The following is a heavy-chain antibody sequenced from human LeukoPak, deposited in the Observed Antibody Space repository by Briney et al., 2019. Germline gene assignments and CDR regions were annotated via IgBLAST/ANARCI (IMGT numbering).Heavy chain of an antibody. CDR1: GGSISSGSYY. J-gene: IGHJ6*03. V-gene: IGHV4-61*02. CDR2: IYTSGST. D-gene: IGHD7-27*01. Sequence: SETLSLTCTVSGGSISSGSYYWSWIRQPAGEGLEWIGRIYTSGSTNYNPSLKSRVTISVDTSKNQFSLKLSSVTAADSAVYYCARDLSNRGRDYYYYMDVWGKGTTVTVSS. CDR3: ARDLSNRGRDYYYYMDV.